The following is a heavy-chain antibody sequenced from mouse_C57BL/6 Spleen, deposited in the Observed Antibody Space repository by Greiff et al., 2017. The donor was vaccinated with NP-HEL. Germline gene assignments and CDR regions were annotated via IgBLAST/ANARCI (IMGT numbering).Heavy chain of an antibody. CDR1: GYTFTSYW. Sequence: QVQLKESGAELAKPGASVKLSCKASGYTFTSYWMHWVKQRPGQGLEWIGYINPSSGYTKYNQKFKDKATLTADKSSSTAYMQLSSLTYEDSAVYYCARNWDRGPNYFDYWGQGTTLTVSS. CDR3: ARNWDRGPNYFDY. CDR2: INPSSGYT. V-gene: IGHV1-7*01. J-gene: IGHJ2*01. D-gene: IGHD4-1*01.